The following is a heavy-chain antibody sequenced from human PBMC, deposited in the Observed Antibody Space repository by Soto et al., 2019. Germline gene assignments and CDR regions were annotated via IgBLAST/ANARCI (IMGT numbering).Heavy chain of an antibody. CDR3: AKVPVRGGYKAYYFDY. D-gene: IGHD5-12*01. CDR2: ISYDGSNK. CDR1: GFTFSSYG. Sequence: PGGSLRLSCAASGFTFSSYGMHWVRQAPGKGLEWVAVISYDGSNKYYADSVKGRFTISRDNSKNTLYLQMNSLRAEDTAVYYCAKVPVRGGYKAYYFDYWGQRTLVTVSS. J-gene: IGHJ4*02. V-gene: IGHV3-30*18.